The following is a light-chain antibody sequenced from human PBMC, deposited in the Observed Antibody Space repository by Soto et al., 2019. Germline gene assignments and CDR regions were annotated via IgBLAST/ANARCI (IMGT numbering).Light chain of an antibody. CDR1: NIGSES. CDR2: YDN. CDR3: QVWVDSSDHPV. Sequence: SYELTQPPSVSVAPGQTAKITCGGNNIGSESVHWYQQKPGQAPVLVIYYDNDRPSGIPERFSGSNSGNTATLTISGVEAXXXXXXXCQVWVDSSDHPVFGGGTKLTV. J-gene: IGLJ2*01. V-gene: IGLV3-21*04.